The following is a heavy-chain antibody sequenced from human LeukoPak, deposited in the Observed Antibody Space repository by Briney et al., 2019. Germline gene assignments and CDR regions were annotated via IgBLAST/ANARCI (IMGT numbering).Heavy chain of an antibody. CDR1: GYTFTGYY. J-gene: IGHJ6*03. D-gene: IGHD2-2*01. Sequence: EASVKVSCKASGYTFTGYYMHWVRQAPGQGLEWMGWINPNSGGTNYAQKFQGRVTMTRDTSISTAYMELSRLRSDDTAVYYCARVKLGYCSSTSCPMAWYYYMDVWGKGTTVTVSS. CDR3: ARVKLGYCSSTSCPMAWYYYMDV. V-gene: IGHV1-2*02. CDR2: INPNSGGT.